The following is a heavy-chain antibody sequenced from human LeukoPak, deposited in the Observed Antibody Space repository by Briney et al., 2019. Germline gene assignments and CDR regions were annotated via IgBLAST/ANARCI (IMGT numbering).Heavy chain of an antibody. CDR3: TTVFDH. Sequence: GGSLRLSCAASGLTFTNYWMHWVRQVPGKGLVWVPRIDTDGSGTSYADSVKGRFTISRDNAKNTLYLQMNSLRAEDTAVYYCTTVFDHWGQGTLVTVSS. CDR1: GLTFTNYW. CDR2: IDTDGSGT. V-gene: IGHV3-74*01. J-gene: IGHJ4*02.